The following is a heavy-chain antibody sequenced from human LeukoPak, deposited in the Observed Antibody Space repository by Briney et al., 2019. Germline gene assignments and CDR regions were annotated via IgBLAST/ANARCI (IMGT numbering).Heavy chain of an antibody. CDR1: GFTFSSYA. CDR2: ISGSGGRT. Sequence: GGSLRLSCAASGFTFSSYAMSWVRQAPGKGLEWVAGISGSGGRTNYADSAKGRFTISRDTSKNTLYLQMKSLRAEDTAVYFCAKRGVVIRVILVGFHKEAYYFDSWGQGALVTVSS. D-gene: IGHD3-22*01. J-gene: IGHJ4*02. V-gene: IGHV3-23*01. CDR3: AKRGVVIRVILVGFHKEAYYFDS.